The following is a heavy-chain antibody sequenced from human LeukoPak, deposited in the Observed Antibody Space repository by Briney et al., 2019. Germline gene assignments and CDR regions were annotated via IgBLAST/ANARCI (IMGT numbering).Heavy chain of an antibody. CDR1: GFTFSSYA. J-gene: IGHJ3*02. V-gene: IGHV3-64*01. CDR2: ISSNGGST. CDR3: AVSEYYGSGSYSTDASDI. Sequence: GGSLRLSCAASGFTFSSYAMHWVRQAPGKGLEYVSAISSNGGSTYYANSVKGRFTISRDNSKDTLYLQMGNLRAEDMAVYYCAVSEYYGSGSYSTDASDIWGQGTMVTVSS. D-gene: IGHD3-10*01.